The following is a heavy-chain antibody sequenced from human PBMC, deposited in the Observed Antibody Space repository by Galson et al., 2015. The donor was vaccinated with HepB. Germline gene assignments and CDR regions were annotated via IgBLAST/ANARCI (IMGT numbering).Heavy chain of an antibody. CDR3: AKGWDLPPGAFDI. D-gene: IGHD4-23*01. J-gene: IGHJ3*02. CDR1: GFSFSSYG. CDR2: ISYDGSNQ. V-gene: IGHV3-30*18. Sequence: SLRLSCAASGSASGFSFSSYGMHWVRQAPGKGLEWVAVISYDGSNQNYADSVKGRFTISRDTSKNTLYLHMSSLRAEDTAVYYCAKGWDLPPGAFDIWGQGTMVTVSS.